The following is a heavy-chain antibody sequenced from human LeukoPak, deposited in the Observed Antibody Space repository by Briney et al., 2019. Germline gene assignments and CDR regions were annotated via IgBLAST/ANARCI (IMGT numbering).Heavy chain of an antibody. CDR1: GGSINSDY. V-gene: IGHV4-59*01. CDR3: AREVVVPAAGWFDP. J-gene: IGHJ5*02. CDR2: IYYSGST. D-gene: IGHD2-2*01. Sequence: SETLSLTCTVSGGSINSDYWSWLRQPPGKGLEWIGYIYYSGSTNYNPSLKSRVTISVDTSKNQFSLKLSSVTAADTAVYYCAREVVVPAAGWFDPWGQGTLVTVSS.